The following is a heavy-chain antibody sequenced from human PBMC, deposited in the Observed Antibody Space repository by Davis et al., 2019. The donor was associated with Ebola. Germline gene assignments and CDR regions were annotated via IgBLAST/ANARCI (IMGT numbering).Heavy chain of an antibody. V-gene: IGHV3-73*01. CDR3: TSGYDRVDY. CDR1: GFTFSGSA. CDR2: IRSKANSYAT. Sequence: PGESLKISCAASGFTFSGSAMHWVRQASGKGLEWVGRIRSKANSYATAYAASVKGRFTISRDDSKNTAYLQMNSLKTEDTAVYYCTSGYDRVDYWGQGTLVTVSS. D-gene: IGHD5-12*01. J-gene: IGHJ4*02.